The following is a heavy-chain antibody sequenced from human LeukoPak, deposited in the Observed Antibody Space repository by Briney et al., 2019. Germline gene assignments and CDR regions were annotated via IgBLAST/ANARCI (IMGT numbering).Heavy chain of an antibody. Sequence: GASVKVSCTASGGTFSSYAISWVRQAPGQGLEWMGGIIPIFGTANYAQKFQGRVTITADESTSTAYMELSSLRSEDTAVYYCAIAAAGYYYYYMDVWGKGTTVTISS. D-gene: IGHD6-13*01. J-gene: IGHJ6*03. CDR1: GGTFSSYA. CDR3: AIAAAGYYYYYMDV. V-gene: IGHV1-69*13. CDR2: IIPIFGTA.